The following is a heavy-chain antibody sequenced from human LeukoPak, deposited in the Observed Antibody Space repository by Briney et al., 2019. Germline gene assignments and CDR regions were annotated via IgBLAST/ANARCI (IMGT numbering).Heavy chain of an antibody. CDR3: AREFSGVSSSSADYYYYMDV. Sequence: GASVKVSCKASGYTFTSYGISWVRQAPGQGLEWMGWISAYNGNTNYAQKLQGRVTTTTDTSTSTAYMELRSLRSDDTAVYYCAREFSGVSSSSADYYYYMDVWGKGTTVTVSS. V-gene: IGHV1-18*01. CDR2: ISAYNGNT. J-gene: IGHJ6*03. CDR1: GYTFTSYG. D-gene: IGHD6-6*01.